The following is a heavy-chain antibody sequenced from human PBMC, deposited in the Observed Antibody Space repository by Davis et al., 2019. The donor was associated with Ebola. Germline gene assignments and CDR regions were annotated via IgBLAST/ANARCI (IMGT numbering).Heavy chain of an antibody. V-gene: IGHV1-46*03. Sequence: ASVKVSCKASRDNHYIHWVRQPPGQGLEWMGAIYPSGTTTNYAQNFQGRLTMTRDTSTSTVYMEMIGLRSEDTAVYFCASALSSSPFYSWGQGTLVTVSS. CDR2: IYPSGTTT. CDR1: RDNHY. J-gene: IGHJ5*01. D-gene: IGHD6-13*01. CDR3: ASALSSSPFYS.